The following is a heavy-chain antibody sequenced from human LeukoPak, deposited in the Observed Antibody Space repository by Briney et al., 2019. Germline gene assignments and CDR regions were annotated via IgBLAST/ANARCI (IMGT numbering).Heavy chain of an antibody. Sequence: PGGSLRLSCAASGFTFSSYSMNWVRQAPGKGLEWVSSISSSSSYIYYADSVKGRFTISRDNAKNSLYLQMNSLRAEDTAVYYCARDIVGATTAYYFDYWGQGTLVTVSS. CDR2: ISSSSSYI. V-gene: IGHV3-21*01. J-gene: IGHJ4*02. D-gene: IGHD1-26*01. CDR3: ARDIVGATTAYYFDY. CDR1: GFTFSSYS.